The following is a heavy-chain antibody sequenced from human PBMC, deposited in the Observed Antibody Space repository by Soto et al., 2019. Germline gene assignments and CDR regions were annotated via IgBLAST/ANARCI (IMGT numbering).Heavy chain of an antibody. D-gene: IGHD5-12*01. V-gene: IGHV1-3*01. CDR1: GYTFTGYA. CDR3: ARGRWLRSSFDY. Sequence: ASVKVSCKASGYTFTGYAMHWVRQAPGQRLEWMGWINAGNGNTKYSQKFQGRVTITRDTSASAAYMELSSLSSEDTAVYYCARGRWLRSSFDYWGQGTLVSVSS. CDR2: INAGNGNT. J-gene: IGHJ4*02.